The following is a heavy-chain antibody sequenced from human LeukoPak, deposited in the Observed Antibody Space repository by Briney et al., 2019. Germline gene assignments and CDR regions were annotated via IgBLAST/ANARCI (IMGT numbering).Heavy chain of an antibody. CDR1: GFTFSSYG. CDR2: ISYDGSNK. V-gene: IGHV3-30*18. CDR3: AKDPGVDGDYGDY. Sequence: GGSLTLSCAASGFTFSSYGMHWVRQAPGKGLEWVAVISYDGSNKYYADSVKGRFTISRDNSKNTLYLQMNSLRAEDTAVYYCAKDPGVDGDYGDYWGQGTLVTVSS. J-gene: IGHJ4*02. D-gene: IGHD4-17*01.